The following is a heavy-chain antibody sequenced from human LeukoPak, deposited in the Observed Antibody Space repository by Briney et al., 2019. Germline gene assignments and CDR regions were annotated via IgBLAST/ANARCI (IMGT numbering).Heavy chain of an antibody. J-gene: IGHJ4*02. V-gene: IGHV4-34*01. CDR2: INHSGST. D-gene: IGHD5-12*01. CDR1: GGSFSGYY. Sequence: SETLSLTCAVYGGSFSGYYWSWIRQPPGKGLEWIGEINHSGSTNYNPSLKSRVTISVDTSKNQFSLKLSYVTAADTAVYYCARGKYSGYDFDSSGAIYFDYWGQGTLVTASS. CDR3: ARGKYSGYDFDSSGAIYFDY.